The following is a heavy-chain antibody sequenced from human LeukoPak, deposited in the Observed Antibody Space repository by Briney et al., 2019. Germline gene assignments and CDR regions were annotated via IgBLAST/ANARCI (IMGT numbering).Heavy chain of an antibody. V-gene: IGHV4-39*01. D-gene: IGHD3-3*01. CDR3: ARLQRTDFWTLRDY. CDR1: GGSISSSSYY. CDR2: IYYSGST. J-gene: IGHJ4*02. Sequence: PSETLSLTCTVSGGSISSSSYYWGWIRQPPGKGLEWIGSIYYSGSTYYNPSLKSRVTISVDTSKNQISLKLSSVTAADTAVYYCARLQRTDFWTLRDYWGQGTLVTVSS.